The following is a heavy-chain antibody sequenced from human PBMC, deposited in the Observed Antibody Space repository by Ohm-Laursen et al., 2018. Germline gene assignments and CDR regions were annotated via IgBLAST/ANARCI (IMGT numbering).Heavy chain of an antibody. Sequence: SLRLSCAASGFTFSSYGMHWVRQAPGKGLEWVAVIWYDGSNKYYADSVKGRFTISRDNSKNTLYLQMNSLRAEDTAVYYCARGRGITGTRGYYYYGMDVWGQGTTVNVSS. CDR2: IWYDGSNK. V-gene: IGHV3-33*01. D-gene: IGHD1-7*01. J-gene: IGHJ6*02. CDR1: GFTFSSYG. CDR3: ARGRGITGTRGYYYYGMDV.